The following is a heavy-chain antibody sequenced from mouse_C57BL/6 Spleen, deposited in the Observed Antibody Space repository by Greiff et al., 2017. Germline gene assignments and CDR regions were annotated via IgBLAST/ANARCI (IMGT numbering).Heavy chain of an antibody. V-gene: IGHV2-6*03. CDR1: GFSLTSYG. CDR3: ARSPYDLGAMDY. J-gene: IGHJ4*01. D-gene: IGHD2-4*01. Sequence: QVHVKQSGPGLVAPSQSLSITCTVSGFSLTSYGVHWVRQPPGKGLEWLVVIWSDGSTTYNSALKSRLSISKDNSKSQVFLKMNSLQTDDTAMYYCARSPYDLGAMDYWGQGTSVTVSS. CDR2: IWSDGST.